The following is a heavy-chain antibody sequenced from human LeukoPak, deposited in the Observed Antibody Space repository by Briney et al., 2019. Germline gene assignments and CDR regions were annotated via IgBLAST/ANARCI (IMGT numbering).Heavy chain of an antibody. CDR1: GGSISSISYY. Sequence: SETLSLTCTISGGSISSISYYWGWIRQPPGKGLEWIGSIYYTGSTYYNPSLKSRVTISVDTSKNQFSLKLSSVTAADTAVYYCARGVIAATPRGPRNWFDPWGQGTLVTVSS. CDR3: ARGVIAATPRGPRNWFDP. D-gene: IGHD6-13*01. CDR2: IYYTGST. J-gene: IGHJ5*02. V-gene: IGHV4-39*07.